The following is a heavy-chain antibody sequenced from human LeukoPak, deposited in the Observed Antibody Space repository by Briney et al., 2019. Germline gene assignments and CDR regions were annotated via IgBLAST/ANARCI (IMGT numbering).Heavy chain of an antibody. CDR2: IYHSGST. CDR3: ARDLYYYDSSGDYYYYYMDV. V-gene: IGHV4-59*12. CDR1: GGSISSYY. J-gene: IGHJ6*03. Sequence: PSETLSLTCTVSGGSISSYYWSWIRQPPGKGLEWIGYIYHSGSTNYNPSLKSRVTMSVDTSKNQFSLKLSSVTAADTAVYYCARDLYYYDSSGDYYYYYMDVWGKGTTVTVSS. D-gene: IGHD3-22*01.